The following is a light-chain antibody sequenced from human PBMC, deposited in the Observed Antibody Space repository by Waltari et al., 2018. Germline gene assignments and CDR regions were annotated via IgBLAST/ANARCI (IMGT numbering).Light chain of an antibody. CDR3: LQDYIYPWT. V-gene: IGKV1-6*01. Sequence: AIQMTQSPSSLSASVGDRVTITCRAIQGIRNDLGWYQQKPGKTPKVLIYAASSLQSGVPTRFSGSGSGTDFTLTISSLQPDEFATYYCLQDYIYPWTFGQGTKVEIK. J-gene: IGKJ1*01. CDR1: QGIRND. CDR2: AAS.